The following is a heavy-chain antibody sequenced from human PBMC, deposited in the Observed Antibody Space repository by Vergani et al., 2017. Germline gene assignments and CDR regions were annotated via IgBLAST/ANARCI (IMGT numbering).Heavy chain of an antibody. CDR3: AGGNYYSDSTSHFRGRYFDV. D-gene: IGHD3-10*01. J-gene: IGHJ2*01. CDR1: GDSIISRSYY. Sequence: QMQLQESGPGLVKASETLSLTCTVSGDSIISRSYYWGWIRQPPGKGLEWIGSIYNSGNGDSSSSLKSRVTISADTSKNQFSLRLTSVTAADTAVYYCAGGNYYSDSTSHFRGRYFDVWGRGTLVTVPS. V-gene: IGHV4-39*01. CDR2: IYNSGNG.